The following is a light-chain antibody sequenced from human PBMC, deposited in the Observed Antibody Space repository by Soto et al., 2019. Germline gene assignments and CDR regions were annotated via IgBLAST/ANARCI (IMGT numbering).Light chain of an antibody. V-gene: IGLV8-61*01. Sequence: QAVVTHDASLSVSPGGTVTLTGGLTSGSVSSRYYPSWYRQDPGQTPRTLIYSGDIRSSGVPDRFSGSILGSKAALTITGAQADEESVYYCVLYMKGDIRVFGGGTKLTVL. CDR1: SGSVSSRYY. J-gene: IGLJ2*01. CDR2: SGD. CDR3: VLYMKGDIRV.